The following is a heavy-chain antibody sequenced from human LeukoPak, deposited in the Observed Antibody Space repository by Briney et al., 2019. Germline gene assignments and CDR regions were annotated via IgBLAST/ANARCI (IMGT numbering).Heavy chain of an antibody. CDR2: ISGSGGST. Sequence: GRSLRLSRAASGFTFSSYAMSWVRQAPGKGLEWVSAISGSGGSTYYADSVKGRFTISRDNSKNTLYLQMNSLRAEDTAVYYCAKGRSSSWSRSYYWGQGTLVTVSS. J-gene: IGHJ4*02. V-gene: IGHV3-23*01. CDR3: AKGRSSSWSRSYY. CDR1: GFTFSSYA. D-gene: IGHD6-13*01.